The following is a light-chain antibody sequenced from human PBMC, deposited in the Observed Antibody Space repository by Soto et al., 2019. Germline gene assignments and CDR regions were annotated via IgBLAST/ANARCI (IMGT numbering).Light chain of an antibody. Sequence: DIAMTQSPLSLPVTPGESASISCRSSQSLLHSNGNNYFDWYLQKPGQSPQLLIYLGSNRASGVPYRFSGSGSGTDFTLNISRVEAEDVGVYYCMQALQTPLTFGQGTRLEIK. CDR3: MQALQTPLT. J-gene: IGKJ5*01. CDR1: QSLLHSNGNNY. V-gene: IGKV2-28*01. CDR2: LGS.